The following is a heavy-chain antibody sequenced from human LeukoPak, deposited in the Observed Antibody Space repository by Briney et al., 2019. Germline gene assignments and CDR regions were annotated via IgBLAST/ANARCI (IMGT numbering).Heavy chain of an antibody. J-gene: IGHJ4*02. CDR1: GFTFSSYS. CDR2: ISSSSSYI. V-gene: IGHV3-21*01. Sequence: GGSLRLSCAASGFTFSSYSMNWVRQAPGKGLEWVSSISSSSSYIYYADSVKGRFTISRDNAKNSLYLQMNSLRAEDTAVYYCARGEGMIAAAGNYFDYWGQGTLVTVSS. CDR3: ARGEGMIAAAGNYFDY. D-gene: IGHD6-13*01.